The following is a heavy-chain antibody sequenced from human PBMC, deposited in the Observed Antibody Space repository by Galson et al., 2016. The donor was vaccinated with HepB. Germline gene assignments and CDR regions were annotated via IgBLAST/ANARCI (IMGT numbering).Heavy chain of an antibody. D-gene: IGHD2-21*01. V-gene: IGHV3-23*01. J-gene: IGHJ4*02. CDR3: TKDLDKQVIGWLLDS. Sequence: SLRLSCAASGFKFSNYAMNWVRQAPGKRPEWVASISGSGGNTYYADSVKGRFTISRDNSRNTLYQHMDSLRAEDTAVFYCTKDLDKQVIGWLLDSWGQGTLVTVSS. CDR1: GFKFSNYA. CDR2: ISGSGGNT.